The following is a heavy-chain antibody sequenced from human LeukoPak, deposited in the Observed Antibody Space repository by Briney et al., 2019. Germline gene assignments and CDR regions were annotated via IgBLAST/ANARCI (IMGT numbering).Heavy chain of an antibody. D-gene: IGHD4-17*01. CDR1: GGSISSYY. V-gene: IGHV4-4*07. CDR2: IYASGST. J-gene: IGHJ4*02. Sequence: SETLSLTCTVSGGSISSYYWSWVRQTAGKGLEWIGRIYASGSTNAKPSLKSRVTMSVATSKNQFSLRLTSVTAADRAVYYCARGYGDIEYWGQGILVTVSS. CDR3: ARGYGDIEY.